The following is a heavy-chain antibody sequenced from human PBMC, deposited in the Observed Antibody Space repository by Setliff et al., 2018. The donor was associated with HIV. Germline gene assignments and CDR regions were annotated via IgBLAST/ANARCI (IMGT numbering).Heavy chain of an antibody. CDR1: GFTFSSCA. CDR3: AKYTRGGSILYYMDV. CDR2: ISGSGAGT. J-gene: IGHJ6*03. D-gene: IGHD1-1*01. Sequence: VGSLRLSCAASGFTFSSCAMSWVRQAPGKGLEWVLVISGSGAGTYYADSVKGRFTISRDDSKNTVYLEMRSLRAEDTAVYFCAKYTRGGSILYYMDVWGKGTTVTVSS. V-gene: IGHV3-23*01.